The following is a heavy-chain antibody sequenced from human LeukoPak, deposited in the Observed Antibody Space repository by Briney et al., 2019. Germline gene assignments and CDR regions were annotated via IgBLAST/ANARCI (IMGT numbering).Heavy chain of an antibody. J-gene: IGHJ3*02. Sequence: GGSLRLSCAVSGFIFSDYYMTWIRQAPGKGLEWIAYISNSGNTIYYTDSVRGRFTISRENAENSLYLQMNSLRAEDTAVYYCARDSAPTVRFAFDIWGQGTMVTVSS. V-gene: IGHV3-11*01. CDR3: ARDSAPTVRFAFDI. D-gene: IGHD4-11*01. CDR2: ISNSGNTI. CDR1: GFIFSDYY.